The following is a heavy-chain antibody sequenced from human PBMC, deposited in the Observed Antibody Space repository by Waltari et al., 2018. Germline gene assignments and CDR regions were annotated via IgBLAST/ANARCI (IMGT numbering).Heavy chain of an antibody. V-gene: IGHV1-8*01. CDR3: ARGSHHYYYDSSGYSAFDI. J-gene: IGHJ3*02. D-gene: IGHD3-22*01. CDR1: GYTFTSYD. Sequence: QVQLVQSGAEVKKPGASVKVSCKASGYTFTSYDINWVRQATGQGLEWMGWMNPNRGNTGYARKFQGRVTMTRNTSISTAYMELSSLRSEDTAVYYCARGSHHYYYDSSGYSAFDIWGQGTMVTVSS. CDR2: MNPNRGNT.